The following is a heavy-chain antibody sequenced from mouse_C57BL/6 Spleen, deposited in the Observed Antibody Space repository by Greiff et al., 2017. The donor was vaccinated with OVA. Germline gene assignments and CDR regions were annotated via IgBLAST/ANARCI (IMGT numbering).Heavy chain of an antibody. CDR1: GFTFSSYG. CDR2: ISSGGSYT. V-gene: IGHV5-6*01. D-gene: IGHD2-1*01. CDR3: ARPYGNYVYFDY. J-gene: IGHJ2*01. Sequence: EVHLVESGGDLVKPGGSLKLSCAASGFTFSSYGMSWVRQTPDKRLEWVATISSGGSYTYYPDSVKGRFTISRDNAKNTLYLQMSSLKSEDTAMYYCARPYGNYVYFDYWGQGTTLTVSS.